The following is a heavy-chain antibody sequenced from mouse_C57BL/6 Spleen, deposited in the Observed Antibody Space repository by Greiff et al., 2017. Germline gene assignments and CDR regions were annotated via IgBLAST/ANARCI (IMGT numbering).Heavy chain of an antibody. D-gene: IGHD2-4*01. Sequence: EVQLQESGGGLVKPGGSLKLSCAASGFTFSDYGMHWVRQAPEKGLEWVAYISSGSSTIYYADTVQGRFTISRDNAKNTLFLQMTSLRSEDTAMDYCARGYYDACYAMDYWGQGTSVTVSS. CDR1: GFTFSDYG. CDR3: ARGYYDACYAMDY. V-gene: IGHV5-17*01. J-gene: IGHJ4*01. CDR2: ISSGSSTI.